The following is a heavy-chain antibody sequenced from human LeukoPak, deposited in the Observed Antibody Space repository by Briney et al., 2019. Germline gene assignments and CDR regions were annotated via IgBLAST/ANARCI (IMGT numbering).Heavy chain of an antibody. CDR1: YGFFSGYY. J-gene: IGHJ5*02. Sequence: SSETLSLTCAVRYGFFSGYYWSWIRQPPEKGLEWGGEINHSGSTNYNPSLKSRVTISVDTSKNQSSLQLSSVTAADTAVYYCARLGPRYCSSTSCPNWFDPWGQGTLVTVSS. CDR2: INHSGST. D-gene: IGHD2-2*01. V-gene: IGHV4-34*01. CDR3: ARLGPRYCSSTSCPNWFDP.